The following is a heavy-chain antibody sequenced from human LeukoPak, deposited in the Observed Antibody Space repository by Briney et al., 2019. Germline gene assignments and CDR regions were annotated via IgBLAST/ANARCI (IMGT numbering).Heavy chain of an antibody. CDR1: GYSISSGYY. CDR2: IYYSGST. J-gene: IGHJ4*02. V-gene: IGHV4-38-2*02. CDR3: ARVRGSGGGGAIDY. Sequence: PSETLSLTCTVSGYSISSGYYWGWIRQPPGKGLEWIGSIYYSGSTYYNPSLKSRVTISVDTSKNQFSLKLSSVTAADTAVYYCARVRGSGGGGAIDYWGQGTLVTVSS. D-gene: IGHD6-19*01.